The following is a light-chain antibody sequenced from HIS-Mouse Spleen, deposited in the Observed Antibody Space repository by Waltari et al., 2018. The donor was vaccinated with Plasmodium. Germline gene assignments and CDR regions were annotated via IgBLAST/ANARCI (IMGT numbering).Light chain of an antibody. J-gene: IGKJ3*01. CDR1: QSVSSN. CDR2: GAS. V-gene: IGKV3-15*01. CDR3: QQYKNWSFT. Sequence: ELVMTQSPATLSVSPGERATLSCRASQSVSSNLAWYQQKPGQAPRLLIYGASTRSTGIPAMFSGSGTGTEFTLTISSLQSEDFAVYYCQQYKNWSFTFGPGTKVDIK.